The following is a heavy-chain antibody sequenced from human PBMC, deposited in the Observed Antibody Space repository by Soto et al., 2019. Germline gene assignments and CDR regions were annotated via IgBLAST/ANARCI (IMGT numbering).Heavy chain of an antibody. V-gene: IGHV4-39*01. Sequence: SETLSLTCTVSGGSISDISYCWGWIRQPPGKGLQWIGCMFYSGATYYNPSLRNRVTLSVDTSNNEFSLKLVSVTAPDTAVYYCARHKSGSDWLDPWGQGTLVTVSS. CDR1: GGSISDISYC. CDR2: MFYSGAT. CDR3: ARHKSGSDWLDP. J-gene: IGHJ5*02. D-gene: IGHD2-15*01.